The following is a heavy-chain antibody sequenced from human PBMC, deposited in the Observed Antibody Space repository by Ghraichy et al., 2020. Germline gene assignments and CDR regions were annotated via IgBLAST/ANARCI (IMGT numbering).Heavy chain of an antibody. V-gene: IGHV3-30*18. J-gene: IGHJ6*02. CDR3: AKERDTSGYYSFRGDYYGMDV. CDR1: GFTFSRYG. CDR2: TSYDGSNK. Sequence: GALRLSCAASGFTFSRYGMHWVRQAPGKGLEWVAVTSYDGSNKFYGGSVQGRFTISRDNSKNTLYLQMNYLRPEDTAVYYCAKERDTSGYYSFRGDYYGMDVWGQGTTVTVSS. D-gene: IGHD3-22*01.